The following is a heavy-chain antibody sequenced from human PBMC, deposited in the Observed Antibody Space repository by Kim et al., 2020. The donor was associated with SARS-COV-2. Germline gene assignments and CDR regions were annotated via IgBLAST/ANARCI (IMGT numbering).Heavy chain of an antibody. V-gene: IGHV3-30*07. Sequence: VKGRFTISRDNSKNTLYLQMNSLRAEDTAVYYCARSGRQMGRGDLYYFDYWGQGTLVTVSS. CDR3: ARSGRQMGRGDLYYFDY. J-gene: IGHJ4*02. D-gene: IGHD3-10*01.